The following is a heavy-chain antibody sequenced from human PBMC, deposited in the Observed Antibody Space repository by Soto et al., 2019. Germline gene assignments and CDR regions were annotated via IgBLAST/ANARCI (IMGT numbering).Heavy chain of an antibody. CDR3: ARSLIIGPGRTAYNWFDP. CDR2: IIPIFGTT. V-gene: IGHV1-69*13. J-gene: IGHJ5*02. Sequence: ASVKVSCKASGGTFSSYTISWVRQAPGQGLEWMGGIIPIFGTTNYAQKFQGRVTITADESTSTAYMELSSLRSEDTAIYYCARSLIIGPGRTAYNWFDPWGQGTLVTVSS. D-gene: IGHD2-8*02. CDR1: GGTFSSYT.